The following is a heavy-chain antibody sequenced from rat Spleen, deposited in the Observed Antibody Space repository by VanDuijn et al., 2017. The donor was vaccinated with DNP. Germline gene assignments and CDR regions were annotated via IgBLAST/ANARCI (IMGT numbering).Heavy chain of an antibody. Sequence: EVQLQESGPGLVKPSQSLSLTCSVTGYSITSSSRWNWIRKFPGNKLEWMGYINSAGSTDYNPSLKILISITRDTSKNQSILQLNSVTTEDTATYYWARGGGGICFAYWGQGTLVTVSS. V-gene: IGHV3-3*01. D-gene: IGHD4-3*01. CDR1: GYSITSSSR. J-gene: IGHJ3*01. CDR3: ARGGGGICFAY. CDR2: INSAGST.